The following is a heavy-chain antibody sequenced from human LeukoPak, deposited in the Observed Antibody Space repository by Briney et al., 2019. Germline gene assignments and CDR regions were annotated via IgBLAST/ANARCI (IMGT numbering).Heavy chain of an antibody. Sequence: GESLKISCKGSGYSFIHYWIAWVRQMPGKGLEWMGIIYPGDSDTRYSPSFRGQVTISADKSISTAYLQWNSLKASDTAVYYCARGHISASGAFDYWGQGTLVTVSS. J-gene: IGHJ4*02. V-gene: IGHV5-51*01. CDR1: GYSFIHYW. CDR3: ARGHISASGAFDY. D-gene: IGHD6-13*01. CDR2: IYPGDSDT.